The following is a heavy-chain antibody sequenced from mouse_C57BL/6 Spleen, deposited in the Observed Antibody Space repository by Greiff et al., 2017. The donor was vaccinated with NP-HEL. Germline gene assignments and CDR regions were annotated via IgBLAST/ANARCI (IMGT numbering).Heavy chain of an antibody. J-gene: IGHJ2*01. D-gene: IGHD1-1*01. V-gene: IGHV1-39*01. CDR2: INPNYGTT. CDR3: ERSSYGSSYYFDY. CDR1: GYSFTDYN. Sequence: EVQLQQSGPELVKPGASVKISCKASGYSFTDYNMNWVKQSNGKSLEWIGVINPNYGTTSYNQKFKGKATLTVDQSSSTAYMQLNSLTSEDSTVYYCERSSYGSSYYFDYWGQGTTLTVAS.